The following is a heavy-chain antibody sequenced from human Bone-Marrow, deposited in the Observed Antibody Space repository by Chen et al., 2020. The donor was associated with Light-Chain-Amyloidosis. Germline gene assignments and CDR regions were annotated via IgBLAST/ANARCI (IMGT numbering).Heavy chain of an antibody. CDR1: GVTFSSYG. CDR2: ISYDGSNK. D-gene: IGHD3-22*01. Sequence: QVQLVESGGGVVQPGRYLRLSCAASGVTFSSYGMHWVRQAPGKGLEWVAVISYDGSNKYYADSVKGRFTISRDNSKNTLYLQMNSLRAEDTAVYYCAKGGYYDRTPDSFDIWGQGTMVTVSS. V-gene: IGHV3-30*18. J-gene: IGHJ3*02. CDR3: AKGGYYDRTPDSFDI.